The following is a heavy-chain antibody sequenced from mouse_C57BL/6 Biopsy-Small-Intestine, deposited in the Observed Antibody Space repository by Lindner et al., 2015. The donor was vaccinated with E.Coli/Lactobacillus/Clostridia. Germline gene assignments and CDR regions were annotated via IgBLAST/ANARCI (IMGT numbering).Heavy chain of an antibody. CDR3: AREGDYDYDVVDY. Sequence: VQLQESGAEVMKPGASVKLSCKATGYTFTGYWIEWVKQRPGHGLEWIGEILPGSGSTKYNEKFKGEATFTSDTSSKTAYMQLSSLTTEDSAIYYCAREGDYDYDVVDYWGQGTTLTVSS. CDR2: ILPGSGST. V-gene: IGHV1-9*01. CDR1: GYTFTGYW. J-gene: IGHJ2*01. D-gene: IGHD2-4*01.